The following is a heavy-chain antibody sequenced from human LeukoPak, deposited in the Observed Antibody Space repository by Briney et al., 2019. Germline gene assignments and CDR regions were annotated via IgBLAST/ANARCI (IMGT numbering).Heavy chain of an antibody. CDR2: ISGYNANA. J-gene: IGHJ5*02. Sequence: ASVKVSCKASGYSFTNYGITWIREAPGQGREWLGWISGYNANAHYAQNVQGRVTSTTDTSTNTACMELRGLTSDDTAMYYCARVGRGCSSIRCYWEDWFDPWGQGTLVIVSS. CDR1: GYSFTNYG. CDR3: ARVGRGCSSIRCYWEDWFDP. D-gene: IGHD2-2*01. V-gene: IGHV1-18*01.